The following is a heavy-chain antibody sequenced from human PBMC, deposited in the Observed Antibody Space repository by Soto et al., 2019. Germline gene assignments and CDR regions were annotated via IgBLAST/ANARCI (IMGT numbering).Heavy chain of an antibody. Sequence: ASVKVSCKASGYTFTSYGINWVRQATGQGLEWMGWMNPNSGNTGYAQKFQGRVTMTRNTSISTAYMELSSLRSEDTAVYYCARAGGYGDYVVGATDAFDIWGQGTMVTVSS. D-gene: IGHD4-17*01. CDR3: ARAGGYGDYVVGATDAFDI. CDR1: GYTFTSYG. V-gene: IGHV1-8*01. CDR2: MNPNSGNT. J-gene: IGHJ3*02.